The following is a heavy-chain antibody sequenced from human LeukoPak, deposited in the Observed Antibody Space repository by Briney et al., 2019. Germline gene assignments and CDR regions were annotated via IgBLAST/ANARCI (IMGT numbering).Heavy chain of an antibody. CDR3: ARADTHHTYSSSWHFDY. CDR1: GGSISSYY. D-gene: IGHD6-13*01. CDR2: IYYSGST. Sequence: SETLSLTCTVSGGSISSYYWSWIRQPPGKGLEWIGYIYYSGSTNYNPSLKSRVTISLDTSKNQFSLKLSSVTAADTAVYYCARADTHHTYSSSWHFDYWGQGALVTVPS. J-gene: IGHJ4*02. V-gene: IGHV4-59*01.